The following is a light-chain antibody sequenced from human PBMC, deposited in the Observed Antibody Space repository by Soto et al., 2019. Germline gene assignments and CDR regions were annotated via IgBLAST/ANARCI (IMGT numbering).Light chain of an antibody. Sequence: DIVMTQSPDSLAVSLGERATINCKSSQSVLYSSNNKNYLAWYQQKPGQPPKLLIYWASTWESGVPDRFSGGGSGTDFTLTISSLQAEDVAVYYCQQYYNIPYTFGQGTKLEIK. CDR2: WAS. V-gene: IGKV4-1*01. CDR3: QQYYNIPYT. CDR1: QSVLYSSNNKNY. J-gene: IGKJ2*01.